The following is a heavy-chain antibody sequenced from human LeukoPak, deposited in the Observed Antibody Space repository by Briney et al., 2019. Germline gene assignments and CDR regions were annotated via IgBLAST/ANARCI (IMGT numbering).Heavy chain of an antibody. Sequence: PGGSLRLSCAASGFTFSSYAMSWVRQAPGKGLEWVSAISGSGGSTYYADSVKGRFTTSRDNSKNTLYLQMNSLRAEDTAVYYCAKLWFGELEPDWGSWGQGTLVTVSS. D-gene: IGHD3-10*01. CDR1: GFTFSSYA. CDR2: ISGSGGST. CDR3: AKLWFGELEPDWGS. V-gene: IGHV3-23*01. J-gene: IGHJ4*02.